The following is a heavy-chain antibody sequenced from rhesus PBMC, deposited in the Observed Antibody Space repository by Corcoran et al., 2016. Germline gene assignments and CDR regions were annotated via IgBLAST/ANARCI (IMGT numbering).Heavy chain of an antibody. J-gene: IGHJ4*01. CDR3: ARLRQYYFDY. CDR1: GGSISGYS. D-gene: IGHD6-25*01. V-gene: IGHV4-81*01. CDR2: IDGNIAGT. Sequence: QLQLQESGPGLVKPSETLSLTCAVSGGSISGYSWSWIRQPPGKGLEWIGNIDGNIAGTNYNPSLRSRVTISKDTSKNQVSLKLRSVTAADTAVYYCARLRQYYFDYWGQGVLVTVSS.